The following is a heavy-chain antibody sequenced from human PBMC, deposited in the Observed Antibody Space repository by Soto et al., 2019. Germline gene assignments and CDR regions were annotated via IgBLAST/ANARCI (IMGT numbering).Heavy chain of an antibody. J-gene: IGHJ4*02. CDR3: AKGKTSGWYYFDY. V-gene: IGHV3-23*01. CDR1: GFTFSNFA. Sequence: PWWSLRLSCVASGFTFSNFAMSWVRQAPGRGLEWVSGISASGRDIHYADSVKDRFTVSRDNSKNTLYLQMNSLRAEDTAIYYCAKGKTSGWYYFDYWGQGALVTVSS. D-gene: IGHD6-19*01. CDR2: ISASGRDI.